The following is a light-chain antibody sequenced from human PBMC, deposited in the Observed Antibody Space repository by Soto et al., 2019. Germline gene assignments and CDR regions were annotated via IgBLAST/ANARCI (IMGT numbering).Light chain of an antibody. J-gene: IGKJ4*01. CDR3: QQYNSYPLT. CDR2: KAS. CDR1: QSISSW. Sequence: DIQMTQSPSTLSASVGDRVTITCRASQSISSWLAWYQQKPGKAPNLLIYKASSLESGVPSRFSGSGSGTEFTLTISSLKPDDFATYYGQQYNSYPLTFGGGTKVEIK. V-gene: IGKV1-5*03.